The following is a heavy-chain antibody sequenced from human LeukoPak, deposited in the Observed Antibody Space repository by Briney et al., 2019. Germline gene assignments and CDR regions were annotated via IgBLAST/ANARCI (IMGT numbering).Heavy chain of an antibody. Sequence: GGSLRLSCAASGFTFSSYWMSWVRQAPGKGLEWVANIKQDGSEKYYVDSVKGRFTISRDNAKNSLYLQMNSLRAEDTAVYYCARVGYSSGWVFDYWGQGTLVTVSS. CDR2: IKQDGSEK. V-gene: IGHV3-7*01. CDR3: ARVGYSSGWVFDY. J-gene: IGHJ4*02. CDR1: GFTFSSYW. D-gene: IGHD6-19*01.